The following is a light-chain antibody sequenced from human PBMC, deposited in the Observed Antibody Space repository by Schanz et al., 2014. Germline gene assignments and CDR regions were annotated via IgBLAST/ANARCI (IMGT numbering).Light chain of an antibody. J-gene: IGLJ2*01. CDR2: DVS. V-gene: IGLV2-14*03. CDR3: SSYTRSSTVV. CDR1: SSDVGGYNY. Sequence: QSALTQPASVSGSPGQSITISCTGTSSDVGGYNYVSWYQHHPGKAPKLMIYDVSNRPSGVSDRFSGSKSGNTAYLTISGLQAEDEADYYCSSYTRSSTVVFGGGTKLTVL.